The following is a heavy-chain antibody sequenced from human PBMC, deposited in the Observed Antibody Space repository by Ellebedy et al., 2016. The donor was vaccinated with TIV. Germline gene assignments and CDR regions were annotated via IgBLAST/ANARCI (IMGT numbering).Heavy chain of an antibody. CDR3: ATSGYSSSWLFRGMDV. Sequence: GGSLRLSCAASGFTFSDYYMSWNRQGPGKGLEWISYISNSGSTTYYADSVKGRFTISRDNAKNSLYLQMNSRRAEDTAVYYCATSGYSSSWLFRGMDVWGQGTTVTVSS. CDR2: ISNSGSTT. D-gene: IGHD6-13*01. J-gene: IGHJ6*02. CDR1: GFTFSDYY. V-gene: IGHV3-11*01.